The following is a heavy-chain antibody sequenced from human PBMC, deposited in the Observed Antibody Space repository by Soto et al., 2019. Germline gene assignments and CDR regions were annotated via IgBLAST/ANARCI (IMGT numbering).Heavy chain of an antibody. CDR2: ITSVSTYI. J-gene: IGHJ4*02. D-gene: IGHD1-26*01. CDR1: GFTFSSYN. CDR3: ARDSGSSDGFDY. V-gene: IGHV3-21*01. Sequence: EVQLVDSGGGLVKHGGSLRLSCAASGFTFSSYNMIWVRRAPGKGLEWVSYITSVSTYIYYADSVKGRFNISRDNAKNSLYLQMNSLRDDDTDVYYCARDSGSSDGFDYWGQVTLVTVSS.